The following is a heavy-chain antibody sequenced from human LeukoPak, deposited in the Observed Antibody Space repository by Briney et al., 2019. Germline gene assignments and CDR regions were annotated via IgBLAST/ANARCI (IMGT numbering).Heavy chain of an antibody. D-gene: IGHD6-13*01. J-gene: IGHJ6*02. Sequence: SETLSLTCTVSGGSISSYYWSWIRQPPGKGLEWIGYIYYSGITNYNPSLKSRVTISVDTSKNQFSLKLSSVTAADTAVYSCARVGVIGAAAVSTYYYGMDVWGPGTTVTVSS. CDR3: ARVGVIGAAAVSTYYYGMDV. CDR1: GGSISSYY. CDR2: IYYSGIT. V-gene: IGHV4-59*01.